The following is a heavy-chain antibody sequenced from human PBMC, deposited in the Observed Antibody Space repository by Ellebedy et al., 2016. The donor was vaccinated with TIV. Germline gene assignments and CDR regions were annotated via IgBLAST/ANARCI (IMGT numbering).Heavy chain of an antibody. Sequence: GESLKISCAASGFTFSGSWMNWVRQAPGKGLEWVANINQDGAEKNYVDSVKGRFTISRDNAKKSLYLQMNSLRAEDTAVYYCARGAAYSATRVYYYYFDYWGQGCLVTVSS. CDR2: INQDGAEK. V-gene: IGHV3-7*03. CDR3: ARGAAYSATRVYYYYFDY. D-gene: IGHD3-22*01. CDR1: GFTFSGSW. J-gene: IGHJ4*02.